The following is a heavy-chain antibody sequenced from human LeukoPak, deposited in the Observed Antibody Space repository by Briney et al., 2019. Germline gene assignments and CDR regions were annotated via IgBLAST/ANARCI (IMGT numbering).Heavy chain of an antibody. CDR3: ARWYCSSTSCYYFDY. V-gene: IGHV1-18*01. CDR2: ISAYNGNT. Sequence: ASVKVSCKASGYTFTSYGIGWVRQAPGQGLEWMGWISAYNGNTNYAQKLQGRVTMTTDTSTSTAYMELRSLRSDDTAVYYCARWYCSSTSCYYFDYWGQGTLVTVSS. J-gene: IGHJ4*02. CDR1: GYTFTSYG. D-gene: IGHD2-2*01.